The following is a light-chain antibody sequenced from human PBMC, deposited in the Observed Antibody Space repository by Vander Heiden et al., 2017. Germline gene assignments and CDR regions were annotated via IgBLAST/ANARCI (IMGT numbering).Light chain of an antibody. Sequence: HSALTQPAAVSVSTGQSITIPCTGTSSDIGSYNFVSWYQQHPGKAPKLMIYEDNKRPSGVSNRFSGSKSGNTASLTISGLQAEDEADYYCCSYAGSSTLIFGGGTKVTVL. CDR3: CSYAGSSTLI. CDR1: SSDIGSYNF. V-gene: IGLV2-23*01. CDR2: EDN. J-gene: IGLJ2*01.